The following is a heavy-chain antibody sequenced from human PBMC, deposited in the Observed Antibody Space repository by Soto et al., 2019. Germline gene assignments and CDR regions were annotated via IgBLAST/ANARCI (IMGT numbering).Heavy chain of an antibody. D-gene: IGHD6-25*01. CDR3: ARDLAWGEQRLVPNSGPNWLDP. J-gene: IGHJ5*02. CDR1: GYTFTSHG. CDR2: ISAYKGNT. Sequence: QVQLVQSGGEVKKPGASVKVSCKASGYTFTSHGISWVRQAPGQGLEWVGWISAYKGNTVYAQKFRDRLALTTDTSTTTGYMELRGLASDDPAIFSCARDLAWGEQRLVPNSGPNWLDPWGQGTQVTVSS. V-gene: IGHV1-18*01.